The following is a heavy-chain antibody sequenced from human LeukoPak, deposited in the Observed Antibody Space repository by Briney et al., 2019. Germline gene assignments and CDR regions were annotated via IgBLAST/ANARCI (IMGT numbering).Heavy chain of an antibody. Sequence: PGGSLRLSCAASGFTFSDYYMSWIRQAPGKGLEWVSYISSSGSTIYYADSVKGRFTISRDNAKNSLYLQMNSLRAEDTAVYYCAREAKKSYWYFDLWGRGTLVTVSS. J-gene: IGHJ2*01. CDR1: GFTFSDYY. V-gene: IGHV3-11*01. CDR3: AREAKKSYWYFDL. CDR2: ISSSGSTI.